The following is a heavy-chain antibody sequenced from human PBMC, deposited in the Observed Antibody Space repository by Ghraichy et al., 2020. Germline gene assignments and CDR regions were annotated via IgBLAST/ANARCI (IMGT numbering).Heavy chain of an antibody. D-gene: IGHD6-6*01. J-gene: IGHJ6*02. CDR2: INHSGST. CDR1: GGSFSGYY. CDR3: ARGRLAARPYYYYYYGMDV. V-gene: IGHV4-34*01. Sequence: SETLSLTCAVYGGSFSGYYWSWIRQPPGKGLEWIGEINHSGSTNYNPSLKSRVTISVDTSKNQFSLKLSSVTAADTAVYYCARGRLAARPYYYYYYGMDVWGQGTTVTVSS.